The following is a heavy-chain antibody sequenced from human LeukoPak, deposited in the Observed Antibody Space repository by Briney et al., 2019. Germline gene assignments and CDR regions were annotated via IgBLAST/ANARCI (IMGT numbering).Heavy chain of an antibody. J-gene: IGHJ4*02. V-gene: IGHV3-21*01. CDR3: ARERDKWNPNDY. Sequence: GGSLRLSCAASGFTFSSYSMNWVRQAPGKGLEWVSSISDSSSYIYYPDSVKGRFAISRDNAKNSLYLQMNSLRAEDTAVYYCARERDKWNPNDYWGQGTLVTVSS. D-gene: IGHD1-20*01. CDR1: GFTFSSYS. CDR2: ISDSSSYI.